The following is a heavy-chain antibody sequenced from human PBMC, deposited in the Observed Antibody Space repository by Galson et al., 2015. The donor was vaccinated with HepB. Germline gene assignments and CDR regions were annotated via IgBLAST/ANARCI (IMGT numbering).Heavy chain of an antibody. CDR1: GDPISSYF. CDR2: IYYSGST. Sequence: ETLSLTCTVSGDPISSYFYNWIRQPPGKGLEWIGYIYYSGSTNYNPSLKSRVTISVDTSKNQFSLTLSSVTAVDTAVYYCARAPTTGSEIERGRWVVVPDTFDIWGQGTVVTVSS. J-gene: IGHJ3*02. V-gene: IGHV4-59*01. D-gene: IGHD2-15*01. CDR3: ARAPTTGSEIERGRWVVVPDTFDI.